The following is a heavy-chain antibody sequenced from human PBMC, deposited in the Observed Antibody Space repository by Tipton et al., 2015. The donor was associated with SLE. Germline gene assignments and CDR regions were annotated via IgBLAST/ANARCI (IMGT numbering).Heavy chain of an antibody. V-gene: IGHV4-59*01. J-gene: IGHJ4*02. CDR3: ARGGGDSSSCQDFAH. CDR2: IYYTGST. CDR1: GGSISSYY. D-gene: IGHD6-13*01. Sequence: TLSLTCTVSGGSISSYYWSWIRQSPEKGLEWIGYIYYTGSTNYNPSLKSRVTISLDTSKKQFSLKLNSVTAADTAVYYCARGGGDSSSCQDFAHWGQGNSVTVSS.